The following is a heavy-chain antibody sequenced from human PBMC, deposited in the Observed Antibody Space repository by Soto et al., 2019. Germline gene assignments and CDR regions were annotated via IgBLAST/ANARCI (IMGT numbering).Heavy chain of an antibody. CDR1: GGTFSSYA. CDR2: IIPIFGTA. J-gene: IGHJ6*02. D-gene: IGHD4-17*01. CDR3: ARDNSAAGDYTPYYYYGMDV. V-gene: IGHV1-69*13. Sequence: GASVKVSCKASGGTFSSYAISWVRQAPGQGLEWMGGIIPIFGTANYAQKLQGRVTITADESTSTAYMELSSLRSEDTAVYYCARDNSAAGDYTPYYYYGMDVWGQGTTVTVSS.